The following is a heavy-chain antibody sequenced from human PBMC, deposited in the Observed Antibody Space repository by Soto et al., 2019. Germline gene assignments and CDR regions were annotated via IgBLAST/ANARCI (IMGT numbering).Heavy chain of an antibody. CDR3: ARGNTMEDYYYYGMDV. Sequence: SVKVSCKASGCTFSSYAIRWVRQAPGQGLEWMGGIIPIFGTPNYAQKFQVRVTITADESTITAYMELSSLRSEDTAVYYCARGNTMEDYYYYGMDVWGQGTTVTVSS. J-gene: IGHJ6*02. CDR1: GCTFSSYA. CDR2: IIPIFGTP. V-gene: IGHV1-69*13. D-gene: IGHD3-10*01.